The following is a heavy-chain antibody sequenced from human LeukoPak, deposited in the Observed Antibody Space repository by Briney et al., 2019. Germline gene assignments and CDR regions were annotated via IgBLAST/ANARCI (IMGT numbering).Heavy chain of an antibody. CDR2: ISWNSGSI. J-gene: IGHJ6*02. CDR1: GFTLSSYW. CDR3: AKDSDDYGDYGALDV. Sequence: PGGSLRLSCAASGFTLSSYWMHWVRHAPGKGLEWVSGISWNSGSIGYADSVKGRFTISRDNAKNSLYLQMNSLRAEDTALYYCAKDSDDYGDYGALDVWGQGTTVTVSS. V-gene: IGHV3-9*01. D-gene: IGHD4-17*01.